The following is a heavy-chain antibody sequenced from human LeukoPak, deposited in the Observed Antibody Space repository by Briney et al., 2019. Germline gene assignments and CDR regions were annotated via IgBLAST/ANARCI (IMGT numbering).Heavy chain of an antibody. Sequence: SETLSLTCTVSGGSISSGGYYWSWIRQHPGKGLEWIGYIYYSGSTYYNPSLKSRVTISVDTSKNQFSLKLSSVTAADTAVYYCARNYYDDSSGYHGQNWFDPWGQGTLVTVSP. CDR2: IYYSGST. CDR3: ARNYYDDSSGYHGQNWFDP. V-gene: IGHV4-31*03. J-gene: IGHJ5*02. CDR1: GGSISSGGYY. D-gene: IGHD3-22*01.